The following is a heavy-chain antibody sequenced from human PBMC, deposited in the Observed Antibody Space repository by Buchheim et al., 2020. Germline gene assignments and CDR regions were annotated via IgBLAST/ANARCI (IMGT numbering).Heavy chain of an antibody. CDR1: GFTFSSYG. J-gene: IGHJ4*02. D-gene: IGHD2-15*01. V-gene: IGHV3-30*03. CDR3: ARDGGSSSDGSCYWGDY. CDR2: ISYDGSDE. Sequence: QVQLVESGGGVVQPGRSLRPSCAASGFTFSSYGMHWVRQAPGKGLEWVAVISYDGSDEYYADSVKGRFTISRDNSKSTVFLQMNGLRAEDTAVYYCARDGGSSSDGSCYWGDYWGQGAL.